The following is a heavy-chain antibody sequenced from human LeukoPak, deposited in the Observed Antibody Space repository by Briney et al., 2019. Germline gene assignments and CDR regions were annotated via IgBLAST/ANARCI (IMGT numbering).Heavy chain of an antibody. Sequence: GGSLRLSCAASGFTFDDYGMSWVRQAPGKGLEWVSGINWNGGSTGYADSVKGRFTISRDNAKNSLYLQMNSLRAEDTALYYCARARGGSYYYYYMDIWGKGTTVTVSS. V-gene: IGHV3-20*04. CDR1: GFTFDDYG. CDR3: ARARGGSYYYYYMDI. D-gene: IGHD1-26*01. J-gene: IGHJ6*03. CDR2: INWNGGST.